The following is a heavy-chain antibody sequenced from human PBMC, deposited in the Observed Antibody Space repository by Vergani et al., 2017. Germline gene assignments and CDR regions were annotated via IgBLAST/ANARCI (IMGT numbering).Heavy chain of an antibody. CDR3: ARVRYCSSTSCSWFDP. CDR2: IIPIFGTA. CDR1: GGTFSSYA. Sequence: QVQLVQSGAEVKKPGASVKVSCKASGGTFSSYAISWVRQAPGQGLEWMGGIIPIFGTANYAQKFQGRVTITADESTSTAYMELSSLRSDDTAVYYCARVRYCSSTSCSWFDPWGQGTLVTVSS. D-gene: IGHD2-2*01. V-gene: IGHV1-69*01. J-gene: IGHJ5*02.